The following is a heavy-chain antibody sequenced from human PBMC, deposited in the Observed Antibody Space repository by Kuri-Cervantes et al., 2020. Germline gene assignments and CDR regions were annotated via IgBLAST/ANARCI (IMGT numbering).Heavy chain of an antibody. D-gene: IGHD3-22*01. Sequence: GESLKISCAASGFTFSSYWMSWVRQAPGRGLEWVSGVSGNGDNTYYADSVKGRFTISRDNSKNTLYLQMNSLRAEDTAVYYCARIYDSSGYYYYYYYMDVWGKGTTVTVSS. V-gene: IGHV3-23*01. J-gene: IGHJ6*03. CDR2: VSGNGDNT. CDR3: ARIYDSSGYYYYYYYMDV. CDR1: GFTFSSYW.